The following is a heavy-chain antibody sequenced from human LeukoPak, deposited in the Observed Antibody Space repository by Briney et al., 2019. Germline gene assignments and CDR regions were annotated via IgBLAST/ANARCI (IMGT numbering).Heavy chain of an antibody. CDR3: ATVYDYVWGSYDY. J-gene: IGHJ4*02. Sequence: ASVKVFCKVSGYTLTELSMHWVRQAPGKGLEWMGGFDPEDGETIYAQKFQGRVTMTEDTSTDTAYMELSSLRTEDTAVYYCATVYDYVWGSYDYWGQGTLVTVSS. D-gene: IGHD3-16*01. V-gene: IGHV1-24*01. CDR2: FDPEDGET. CDR1: GYTLTELS.